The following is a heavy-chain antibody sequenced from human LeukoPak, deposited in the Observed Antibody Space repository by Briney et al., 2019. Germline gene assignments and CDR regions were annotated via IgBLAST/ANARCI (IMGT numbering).Heavy chain of an antibody. J-gene: IGHJ5*02. Sequence: SETLSLTCTVSGGSVNSGSYYWSWIRQPPGKGLEWIGYIYDSGSTNHNPSLKSRVTMSEDTSKNQFSLKLSSVTAADTAVYYRARDLGNWFDPWGQGTLVTVSS. CDR1: GGSVNSGSYY. CDR3: ARDLGNWFDP. V-gene: IGHV4-61*01. CDR2: IYDSGST.